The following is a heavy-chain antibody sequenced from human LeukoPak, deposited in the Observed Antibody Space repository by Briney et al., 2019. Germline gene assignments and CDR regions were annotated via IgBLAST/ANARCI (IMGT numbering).Heavy chain of an antibody. CDR3: ARGSTLYYDILTHFDY. CDR2: ISYDGSNE. Sequence: GGSLRLSCAASGFTFSNYAMHWVRQAPGKGLEWVAVISYDGSNEYYADSVKGRFTISRENSKNTLYLQMNSLRAEDTAVYYCARGSTLYYDILTHFDYWGQGTLVTVSS. CDR1: GFTFSNYA. J-gene: IGHJ4*02. D-gene: IGHD3-9*01. V-gene: IGHV3-30-3*01.